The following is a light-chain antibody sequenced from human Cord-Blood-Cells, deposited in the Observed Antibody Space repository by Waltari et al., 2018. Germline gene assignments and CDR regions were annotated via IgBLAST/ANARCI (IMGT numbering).Light chain of an antibody. J-gene: IGLJ1*01. CDR2: DVS. CDR3: SSYTSSSTPYV. V-gene: IGLV2-14*01. Sequence: QSALTQPASVSGSPGQSITISCTGTNSDVGGYNYVSWYQQHPGKAPKLMIYDVSNRPSRVSNRFSGSKSGNTPSLTISGLQAEDEADYYCSSYTSSSTPYVFGTGTKVTVL. CDR1: NSDVGGYNY.